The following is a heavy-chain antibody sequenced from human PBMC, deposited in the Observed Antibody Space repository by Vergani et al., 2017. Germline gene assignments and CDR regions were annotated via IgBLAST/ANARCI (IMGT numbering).Heavy chain of an antibody. CDR3: ARRSRGIAAAGTHSNAFDI. V-gene: IGHV5-51*03. CDR1: GYSFTSYW. J-gene: IGHJ3*02. Sequence: EVQLVQSGAEVKKPGESLKISCKGSGYSFTSYWIGWVRQMPGKGLEWMGIIYPGDSDTRYSPSFQGQVTISADKSISTAYLQWSSLKASDTAMYYCARRSRGIAAAGTHSNAFDIWGQGTTVTVSS. CDR2: IYPGDSDT. D-gene: IGHD6-13*01.